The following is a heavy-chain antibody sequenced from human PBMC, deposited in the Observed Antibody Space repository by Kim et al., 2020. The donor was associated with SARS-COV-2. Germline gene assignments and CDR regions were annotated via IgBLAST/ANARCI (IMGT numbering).Heavy chain of an antibody. Sequence: ASVKVSCKASGYTFTSYDINWVRQATGQGLEWMGWMNPNSGNTGYAQKFQGRVTMTRNTSISTAYMELSSLRSEDTAVYYCARGKPRSTMVRGVIIKGIWFDPWGQGTLVTVSS. D-gene: IGHD3-10*01. CDR1: GYTFTSYD. CDR2: MNPNSGNT. CDR3: ARGKPRSTMVRGVIIKGIWFDP. J-gene: IGHJ5*02. V-gene: IGHV1-8*01.